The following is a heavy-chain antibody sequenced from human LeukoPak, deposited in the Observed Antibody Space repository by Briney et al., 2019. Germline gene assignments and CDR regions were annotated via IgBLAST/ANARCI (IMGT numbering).Heavy chain of an antibody. CDR2: TYRGGTT. CDR3: ATKRGYNYGLDY. Sequence: AGGSLRLPCAASGLTVNSNYMRWVRQPPGKGLEWVSVTYRGGTTDYADSVQGRFPISRDNSKNTLYLQMNSLRGEDTAVYYCATKRGYNYGLDYWGQGTLVTVSS. J-gene: IGHJ4*02. CDR1: GLTVNSNY. V-gene: IGHV3-53*01. D-gene: IGHD5-18*01.